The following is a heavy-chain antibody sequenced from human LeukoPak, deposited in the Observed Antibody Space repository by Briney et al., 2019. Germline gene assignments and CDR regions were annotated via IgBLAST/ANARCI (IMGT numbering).Heavy chain of an antibody. CDR1: GFTFSSYA. V-gene: IGHV3-23*01. CDR3: VRGASLAYYMDV. Sequence: GGSLRLSCAASGFTFSSYAMSWVRQAPGKGLEWVSAISGSGGSTYYADSVKGRFTISRDNSKNTVHLQMYSLGAEDSAVYYCVRGASLAYYMDVWGKGTTVTVSS. D-gene: IGHD3-16*02. CDR2: ISGSGGST. J-gene: IGHJ6*03.